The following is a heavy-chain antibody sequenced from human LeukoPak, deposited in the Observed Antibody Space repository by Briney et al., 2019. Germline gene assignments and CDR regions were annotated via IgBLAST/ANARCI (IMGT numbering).Heavy chain of an antibody. CDR1: GFIVSYSF. J-gene: IGHJ5*02. CDR2: ISGGSDNT. V-gene: IGHV3-23*01. CDR3: AKDAVRGRFDP. D-gene: IGHD3-10*01. Sequence: PGGSLRLSCAASGFIVSYSFMSWVRQAPGKGLEWVSAISGGSDNTHYAESVKGRFTISRDISKSTVYLQMNSLRVEDTAVYYCAKDAVRGRFDPWGQGTMVTVSS.